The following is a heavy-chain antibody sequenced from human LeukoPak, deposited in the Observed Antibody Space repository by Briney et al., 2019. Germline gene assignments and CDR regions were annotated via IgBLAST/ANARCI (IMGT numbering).Heavy chain of an antibody. CDR1: GFTFSDDY. D-gene: IGHD2-2*01. V-gene: IGHV3-11*01. Sequence: PGRSLRLSCAASGFTFSDDYMSWIRQAPGKGLEWVSYISSSGSTIYYADSVKGRFTISRDNAKNSLYLQMNSLRAEDTAVYYCARRGSYCSSTSCYRWFDPWGQGTLVTVSS. CDR2: ISSSGSTI. J-gene: IGHJ5*02. CDR3: ARRGSYCSSTSCYRWFDP.